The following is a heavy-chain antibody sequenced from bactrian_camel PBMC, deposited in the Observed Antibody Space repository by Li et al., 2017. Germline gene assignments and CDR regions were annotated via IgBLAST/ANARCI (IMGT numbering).Heavy chain of an antibody. CDR3: AADKLYGGTHPLARDFRY. J-gene: IGHJ6*01. CDR1: GYTRTMYC. V-gene: IGHV3S53*01. Sequence: HVQLVESGGGSVQTGESLRLSCKANGYTRTMYCMGWFRQTPGKDREGVAAIDTDGFEQYSDSAKGRFTISQENAKNTVYLQMNSAKPEDTGMYICAADKLYGGTHPLARDFRYWGQGTQVTVSS. CDR2: IDTDGFE. D-gene: IGHD6*01.